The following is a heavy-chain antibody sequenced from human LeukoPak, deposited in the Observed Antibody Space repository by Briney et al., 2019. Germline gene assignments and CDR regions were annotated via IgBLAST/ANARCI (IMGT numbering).Heavy chain of an antibody. D-gene: IGHD6-19*01. Sequence: SETLSLTCTVSGGSISSGGYYWSWIRQHPGKGLEWIGYIYYSGSTNYNPSLKSRVTISVDTSKNQFSLKLSSVTAADTAVYYCARVVAVAGTIGYWGQGTLVTVSS. V-gene: IGHV4-61*08. CDR3: ARVVAVAGTIGY. CDR2: IYYSGST. CDR1: GGSISSGGYY. J-gene: IGHJ4*02.